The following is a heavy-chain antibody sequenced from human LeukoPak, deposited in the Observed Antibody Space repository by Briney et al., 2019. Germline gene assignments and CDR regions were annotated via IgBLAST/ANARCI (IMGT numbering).Heavy chain of an antibody. J-gene: IGHJ6*03. CDR1: GGSISSYY. CDR3: ARGHYYYNWGSYYYMDV. V-gene: IGHV4-4*07. CDR2: IYTSGST. D-gene: IGHD3-10*01. Sequence: SETLSLTCTVSGGSISSYYWSWIRQPAGKGLEWIGRIYTSGSTIYNPSLKSRVTMSVDTSKNQFSLKLSSVTAADTAVYYCARGHYYYNWGSYYYMDVWGKGTTVTISS.